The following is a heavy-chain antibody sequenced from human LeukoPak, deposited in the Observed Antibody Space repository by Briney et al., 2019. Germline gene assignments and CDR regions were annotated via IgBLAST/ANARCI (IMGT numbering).Heavy chain of an antibody. CDR3: ARETTTFDY. J-gene: IGHJ4*02. CDR2: IKSDGSIT. CDR1: GFTFSSYW. V-gene: IGHV3-74*01. Sequence: PGGSLRLSCAASGFTFSSYWMHWVRQDPRRGLVWVSRIKSDGSITNYADSVKGRFTVSRDNAKNTLYLQMTSLRAEDAAVYFCARETTTFDYWGQGALVTVSS. D-gene: IGHD1-1*01.